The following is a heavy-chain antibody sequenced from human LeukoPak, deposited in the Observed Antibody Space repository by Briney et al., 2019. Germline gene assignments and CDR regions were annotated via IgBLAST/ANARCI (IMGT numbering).Heavy chain of an antibody. Sequence: GGSLRLSCAASGFTFSDYYMSWIRQAPGKGLEWVSYISSSGSTIYYADSVKGRFTISRDNSKNTLYLQMNSLRAEDTAVYYCAKEYAASSAADPSLIVDYWGQGTLVTVSS. CDR2: ISSSGSTI. CDR3: AKEYAASSAADPSLIVDY. D-gene: IGHD2-2*01. J-gene: IGHJ4*02. CDR1: GFTFSDYY. V-gene: IGHV3-11*01.